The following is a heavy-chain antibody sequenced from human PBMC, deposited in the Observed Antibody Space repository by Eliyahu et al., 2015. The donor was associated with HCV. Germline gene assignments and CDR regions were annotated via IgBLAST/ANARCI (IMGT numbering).Heavy chain of an antibody. D-gene: IGHD3-9*01. CDR3: ARALRYFDWLVVI. Sequence: EVQLVESGGGLVKPGGSLRLSCAASGFXFXSYSMNWVRQAPGKGLEWVSSISSSSSYIYYADSVKGRFTISRDNAKNSLYLQMNSLRAEDTAVYYCARALRYFDWLVVIWGQGTMVTVSS. V-gene: IGHV3-21*01. CDR1: GFXFXSYS. J-gene: IGHJ3*02. CDR2: ISSSSSYI.